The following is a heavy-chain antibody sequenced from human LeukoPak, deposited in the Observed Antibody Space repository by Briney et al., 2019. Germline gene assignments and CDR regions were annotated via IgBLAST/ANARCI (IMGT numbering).Heavy chain of an antibody. D-gene: IGHD4-17*01. V-gene: IGHV3-15*01. CDR1: GFTFSSYA. CDR3: TSDVGHGT. CDR2: IKSKTDGGTT. Sequence: GGSLRLSCAASGFTFSSYAMSWVRQAPGKGLEWVGRIKSKTDGGTTDYAAPVKGRFTISRDDSKNTLYLQMNSLRTEDTAVYYCTSDVGHGTWGQGILVTVSS. J-gene: IGHJ5*02.